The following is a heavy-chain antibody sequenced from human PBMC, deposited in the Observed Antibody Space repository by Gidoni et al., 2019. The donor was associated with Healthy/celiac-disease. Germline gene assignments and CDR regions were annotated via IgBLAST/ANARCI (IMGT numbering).Heavy chain of an antibody. V-gene: IGHV4-31*03. CDR2: IYYSGST. CDR3: ARDAVVPAAMDNWFDP. CDR1: GGPISSGGYY. J-gene: IGHJ5*02. Sequence: QVQLQESGPGLVKPAQARSPTCTVSGGPISSGGYYWSWFRQHPGKGLEWIGYIYYSGSTYYNPSLKSRVTISVDTSKNQFSLKLSSVTAADTAVYYCARDAVVPAAMDNWFDPWGQGTLVTVSS. D-gene: IGHD2-2*01.